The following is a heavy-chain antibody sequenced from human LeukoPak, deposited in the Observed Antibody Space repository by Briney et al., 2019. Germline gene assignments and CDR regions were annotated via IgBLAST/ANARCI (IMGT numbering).Heavy chain of an antibody. J-gene: IGHJ4*02. CDR1: GFTFSSYW. V-gene: IGHV3-7*01. D-gene: IGHD3-10*01. Sequence: GGSLRLSRAASGFTFSSYWMSWVRQAPGKGLEWVANIKQDGSEKYYVDSVKGRFTISRDNAKNSLYLQMNSLRAEDTAVYYCAKDGDYGSGSYDYWGQGTLVTVS. CDR3: AKDGDYGSGSYDY. CDR2: IKQDGSEK.